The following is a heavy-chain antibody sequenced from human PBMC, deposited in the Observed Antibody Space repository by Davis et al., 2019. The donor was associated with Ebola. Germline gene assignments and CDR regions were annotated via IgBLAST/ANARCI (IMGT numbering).Heavy chain of an antibody. CDR2: IYPGDSDT. V-gene: IGHV5-51*01. J-gene: IGHJ4*02. CDR3: ARRSSNWPPDY. D-gene: IGHD6-13*01. CDR1: GFSFTTSW. Sequence: GESLKISCKGSGFSFTTSWIAWVRQMPGKGLEWMGIIYPGDSDTRYSPSFQGQVSISADKSISTAYLQWSSLKASDTAMYYCARRSSNWPPDYWGQGTLVTVSS.